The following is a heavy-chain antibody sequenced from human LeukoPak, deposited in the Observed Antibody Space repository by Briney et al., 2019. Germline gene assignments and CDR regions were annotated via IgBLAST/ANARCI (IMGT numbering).Heavy chain of an antibody. Sequence: PSETLSLTCTVSGGSISSYYWSWIRQPAGKGLEWIGRIYTSGNTNYNPSLKSRVTMSIDTSKSQFSLNLYSVTAADTAVYYCARGSLYSSYFDYWGQGILVTVSS. CDR1: GGSISSYY. J-gene: IGHJ4*02. CDR2: IYTSGNT. D-gene: IGHD4-11*01. CDR3: ARGSLYSSYFDY. V-gene: IGHV4-4*07.